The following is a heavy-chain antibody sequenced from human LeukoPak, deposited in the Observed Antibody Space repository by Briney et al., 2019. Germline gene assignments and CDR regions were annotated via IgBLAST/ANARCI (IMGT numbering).Heavy chain of an antibody. CDR3: ARSTSAAGTFDY. V-gene: IGHV4-30-4*08. J-gene: IGHJ4*02. CDR2: IYYSGST. D-gene: IGHD6-13*01. Sequence: IPSQTLSLTCTVSGGSISSGDYYWSWIRQPPGKGLEWIGYIYYSGSTYYNPSLKSRVTISVDTSKNQFSLKLSSVTAADTAVYYCARSTSAAGTFDYWGQGTLVTVSS. CDR1: GGSISSGDYY.